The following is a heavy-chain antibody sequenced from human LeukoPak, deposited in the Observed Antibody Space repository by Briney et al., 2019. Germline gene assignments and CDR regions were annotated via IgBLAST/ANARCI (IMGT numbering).Heavy chain of an antibody. CDR1: GGSISSYY. Sequence: SETLSLTCTVSGGSISSYYWSWIRQPPGKGLEWIGYIYYSGSTNYNPSLKSRVTISVDTSKNQFSLKLSSVTAADTAVYYCARDMDGVCYLDYWGREPWSPSPQ. V-gene: IGHV4-59*01. CDR2: IYYSGST. J-gene: IGHJ4*02. CDR3: ARDMDGVCYLDY. D-gene: IGHD2-8*01.